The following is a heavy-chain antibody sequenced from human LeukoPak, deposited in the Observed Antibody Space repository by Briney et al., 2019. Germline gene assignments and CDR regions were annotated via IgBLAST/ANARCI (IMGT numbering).Heavy chain of an antibody. D-gene: IGHD6-13*01. CDR1: GFTFSSYA. V-gene: IGHV3-30*04. J-gene: IGHJ5*02. CDR3: ARDWTRGGNSSSWYRFDP. Sequence: GGSLRLSYAASGFTFSSYAMHWVRQAPGKGLEWVAVISYDGSNKYYADSVKGRFTISRDNSKNTLYLQMNSLRAEDTAVYYCARDWTRGGNSSSWYRFDPWGQGTLVTVSS. CDR2: ISYDGSNK.